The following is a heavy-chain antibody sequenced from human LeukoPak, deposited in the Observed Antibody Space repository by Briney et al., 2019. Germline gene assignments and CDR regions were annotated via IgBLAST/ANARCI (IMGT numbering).Heavy chain of an antibody. V-gene: IGHV4-39*01. D-gene: IGHD3-22*01. CDR3: ARSAYFYDSYGHWYFDL. CDR2: IYYSGST. Sequence: SETLSLTCTVPGGSISSSSFYWGWIRQPPGKWLEWSGSIYYSGSTYYNPSLKSRDTISVDTSKNQFSLKLRSVTAADTAVYYCARSAYFYDSYGHWYFDLWGRGTLVTVSS. J-gene: IGHJ2*01. CDR1: GGSISSSSFY.